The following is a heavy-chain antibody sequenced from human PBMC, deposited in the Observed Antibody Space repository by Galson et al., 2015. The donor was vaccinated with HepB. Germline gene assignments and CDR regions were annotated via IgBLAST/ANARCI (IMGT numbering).Heavy chain of an antibody. V-gene: IGHV3-23*01. J-gene: IGHJ4*02. CDR2: ISGSGGST. D-gene: IGHD3-10*01. Sequence: SLRLSCAASGFTFSSYAMSWVRQAPGKGLEWVSAISGSGGSTYYADSVKGRFTISRDDSKNTLYLEMNSLRADDTAVYYCAGSRGVIPDYWGQGTLVTVSA. CDR3: AGSRGVIPDY. CDR1: GFTFSSYA.